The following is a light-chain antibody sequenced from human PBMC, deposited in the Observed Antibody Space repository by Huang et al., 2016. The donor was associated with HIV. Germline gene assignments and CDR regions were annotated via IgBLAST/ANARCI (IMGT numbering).Light chain of an antibody. CDR2: LWS. V-gene: IGKV2-28*01. Sequence: DIVVSQSPLSLPVTPGEPASISCRSTQSLLRSDGHNYLNWYLQKAGRSPQLLIYLWSNRASGVPDRFSGRGSGTDFTLIISRVEAADVGVYYCMQTLQTPYTFGRGTKLEIK. CDR3: MQTLQTPYT. CDR1: QSLLRSDGHNY. J-gene: IGKJ2*01.